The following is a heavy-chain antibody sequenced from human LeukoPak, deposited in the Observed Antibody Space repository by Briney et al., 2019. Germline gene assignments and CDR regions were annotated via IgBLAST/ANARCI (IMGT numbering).Heavy chain of an antibody. CDR1: GFTFSSYS. CDR2: ISSSSSYI. CDR3: ARVGRIAVAGTIDY. Sequence: AGRSLRLSCAASGFTFSSYSMNWVRQAPGKGLEWVSSISSSSSYIYYADSVKGRSTISRDNAKNSLYLQMNSLRAEDTAVYYCARVGRIAVAGTIDYWAREPWSPSPQ. V-gene: IGHV3-21*01. D-gene: IGHD6-19*01. J-gene: IGHJ4*02.